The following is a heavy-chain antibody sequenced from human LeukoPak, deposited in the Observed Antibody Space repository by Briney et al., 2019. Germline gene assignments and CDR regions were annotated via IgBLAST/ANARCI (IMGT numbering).Heavy chain of an antibody. CDR1: GYSFTTYW. J-gene: IGHJ4*02. CDR3: MLRKPLLY. Sequence: GESLRISCKASGYSFTTYWIAWVRQMPGKGLEWMGIIYPGDSETKYSPSFQGQVTISADKSISTAYLQWSSLKASDTAMYYFMLRKPLLYWGQGTLVTVSS. CDR2: IYPGDSET. V-gene: IGHV5-51*01. D-gene: IGHD3-16*01.